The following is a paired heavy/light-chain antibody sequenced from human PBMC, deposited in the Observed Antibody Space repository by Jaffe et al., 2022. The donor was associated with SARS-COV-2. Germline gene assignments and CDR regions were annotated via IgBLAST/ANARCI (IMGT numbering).Light chain of an antibody. V-gene: IGKV2-28*01. CDR3: MQSLQSPPT. Sequence: DIVMTQSPLSLSVTPGEPASISCRSSQSLLHSSGSNFLDWYLQKPGQSPQLLIYLDSNRASGVPDRFSGSGSGTDFTLKISRVEAEDVGLYYCMQSLQSPPTFGQGTKVEI. CDR1: QSLLHSSGSNF. CDR2: LDS. J-gene: IGKJ1*01.
Heavy chain of an antibody. CDR2: IHYSGST. Sequence: QLQLQESGPGLVKPSETLSLTCTVSGGSISGSTYYWGWVRQPPGKGLEWIGGIHYSGSTHYNPSLKSRVTITRDTSKNQVSLELRSVTAADTAVYYCARHGRGLQFLVAFQIWGQGTMVTVSS. V-gene: IGHV4-39*01. CDR3: ARHGRGLQFLVAFQI. J-gene: IGHJ3*02. D-gene: IGHD3-10*01. CDR1: GGSISGSTYY.